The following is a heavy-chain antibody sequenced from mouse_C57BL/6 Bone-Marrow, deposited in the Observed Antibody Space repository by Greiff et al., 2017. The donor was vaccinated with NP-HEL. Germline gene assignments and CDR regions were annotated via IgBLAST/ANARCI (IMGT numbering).Heavy chain of an antibody. CDR3: ARRGLYYDYDAWYFDV. CDR1: GYTFTDYN. CDR2: INPNNGGT. J-gene: IGHJ1*03. V-gene: IGHV1-18*01. D-gene: IGHD2-4*01. Sequence: EVQLVESGPELVKPGASVKIPCKASGYTFTDYNMDWVKQSHGKSLEWIGDINPNNGGTIYNQKFKGKATLTVDKSSSTAYMELRSLTSEDTAVYYCARRGLYYDYDAWYFDVWGTGTTVTVSS.